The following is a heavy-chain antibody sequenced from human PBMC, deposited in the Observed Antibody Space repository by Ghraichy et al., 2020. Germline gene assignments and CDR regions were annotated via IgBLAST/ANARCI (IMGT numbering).Heavy chain of an antibody. D-gene: IGHD2-15*01. CDR2: IYYSGNT. CDR3: ARVEVSYCSGGSCYFNWFDP. J-gene: IGHJ5*02. CDR1: GGSVSSGSYY. V-gene: IGHV4-61*01. Sequence: SETLSLTCTVSGGSVSSGSYYWTWIRQPPGKGLEWIGSIYYSGNTNYNPFLKSRVTISIDTSKNQFFLKLSSVTAADTAVYYCARVEVSYCSGGSCYFNWFDPWGQGALVTVSS.